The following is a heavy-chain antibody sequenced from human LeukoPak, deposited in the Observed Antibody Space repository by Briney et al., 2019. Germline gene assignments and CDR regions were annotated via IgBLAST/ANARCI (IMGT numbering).Heavy chain of an antibody. CDR2: ISGSGGST. Sequence: GGSLRLSCAASGFTFSSYAMSWVRQAPGKGLEWVSAISGSGGSTYYADSVKGRFTISRDNSKNTLYLQMNSLRAEDTAVYYCAKDMYSSSWFRVSFYFDYWGQGTLVTVSS. V-gene: IGHV3-23*01. CDR3: AKDMYSSSWFRVSFYFDY. CDR1: GFTFSSYA. D-gene: IGHD6-13*01. J-gene: IGHJ4*02.